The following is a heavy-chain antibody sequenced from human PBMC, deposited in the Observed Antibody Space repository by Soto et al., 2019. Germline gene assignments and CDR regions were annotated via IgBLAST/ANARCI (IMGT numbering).Heavy chain of an antibody. J-gene: IGHJ3*01. D-gene: IGHD3-16*02. Sequence: ASVKVSCKASGYTFTSYGISWVRQAPGQGLEWMGRISAYNGNTNYAQKLQGRVTMTTDTSTSTAYMELRGLRSDDTAVYYCARDRSMITFAGVIVRPAFDLWGQGTMVTVSS. CDR2: ISAYNGNT. V-gene: IGHV1-18*01. CDR1: GYTFTSYG. CDR3: ARDRSMITFAGVIVRPAFDL.